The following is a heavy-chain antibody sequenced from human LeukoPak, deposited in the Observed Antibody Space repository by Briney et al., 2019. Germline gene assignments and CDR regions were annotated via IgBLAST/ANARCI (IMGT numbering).Heavy chain of an antibody. D-gene: IGHD4-17*01. Sequence: SETLSLTCTVSGGSISSSSYYWGWIRQPPGKGLEWIGSIYYSGSTYYNPSLKSRVTISVDTSKNQFSLKLSSVTAADTAVYYCASLTVTTKDYWGQGTLVTVSS. CDR1: GGSISSSSYY. CDR2: IYYSGST. V-gene: IGHV4-39*01. J-gene: IGHJ4*02. CDR3: ASLTVTTKDY.